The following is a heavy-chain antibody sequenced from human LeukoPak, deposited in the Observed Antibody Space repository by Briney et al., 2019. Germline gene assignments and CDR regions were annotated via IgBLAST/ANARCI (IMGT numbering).Heavy chain of an antibody. CDR3: ARGPPFDP. J-gene: IGHJ5*02. CDR2: IYSGGVT. V-gene: IGHV3-66*01. Sequence: GGSLRLSCVASTFTVSTNFMSWVRQAPGKGLEWVSIIYSGGVTNYADSVKGRFTLSRDNSKNTLFLQLNSLRAEDTAIYYCARGPPFDPWGRGTLVTVSS. CDR1: TFTVSTNF.